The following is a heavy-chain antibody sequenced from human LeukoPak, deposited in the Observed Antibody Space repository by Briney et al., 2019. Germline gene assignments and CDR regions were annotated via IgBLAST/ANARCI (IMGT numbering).Heavy chain of an antibody. D-gene: IGHD4-23*01. CDR1: GFTFSSYA. V-gene: IGHV3-30*04. Sequence: PGGSLRLSCAASGFTFSSYAMHWVRQAPGKGLEWVAVISYDGSNKYYADSVKGRFTIPRDNSKNTLYLQMNSLRAEDTAVYYCARDGGRADYVGWFDPWGQGTLVTVSS. J-gene: IGHJ5*02. CDR3: ARDGGRADYVGWFDP. CDR2: ISYDGSNK.